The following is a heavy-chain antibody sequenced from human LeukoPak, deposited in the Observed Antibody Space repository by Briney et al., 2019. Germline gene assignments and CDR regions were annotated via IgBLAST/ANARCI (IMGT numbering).Heavy chain of an antibody. CDR3: AKGVRYLDWWILDY. Sequence: VGSLRLSCAASGFTFSNYAMGWVRQAPGKGLEWVSGISGSDYAYYTDYVKGRFTISRDNSKNTLYLQMNTLRAEDTAVYYCAKGVRYLDWWILDYWGQGTLVPVSS. CDR2: ISGSDYA. V-gene: IGHV3-23*01. CDR1: GFTFSNYA. D-gene: IGHD3-9*01. J-gene: IGHJ4*02.